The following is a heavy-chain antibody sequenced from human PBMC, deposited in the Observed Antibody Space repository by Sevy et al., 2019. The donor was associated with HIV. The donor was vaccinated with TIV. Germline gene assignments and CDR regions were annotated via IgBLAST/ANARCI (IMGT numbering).Heavy chain of an antibody. Sequence: SETLSLTCSVSGGTIVSSDHYWGWIRQTPGKGLEWTGSIYYNGHTYYNPSLNSRLTISIDTSKNQFSLNLSSVTAADTAVYYCARDRGILYLGGFDPWGQGTLVTVSS. V-gene: IGHV4-39*02. CDR2: IYYNGHT. D-gene: IGHD2-15*01. J-gene: IGHJ5*02. CDR3: ARDRGILYLGGFDP. CDR1: GGTIVSSDHY.